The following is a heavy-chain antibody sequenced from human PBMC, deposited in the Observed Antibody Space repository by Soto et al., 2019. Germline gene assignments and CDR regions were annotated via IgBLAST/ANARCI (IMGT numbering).Heavy chain of an antibody. CDR3: ARDEGYCSGGSCYGWFDP. V-gene: IGHV1-18*01. CDR2: ISAYNGNT. D-gene: IGHD2-15*01. J-gene: IGHJ5*02. Sequence: GASVKVSCKASGYTFTSHGISWVRQAPGQGLEWMGWISAYNGNTNYAQKLQGRVTMTTDTSTSTAYMELRSLRSDDTAVYYCARDEGYCSGGSCYGWFDPWGQGTLVTVSS. CDR1: GYTFTSHG.